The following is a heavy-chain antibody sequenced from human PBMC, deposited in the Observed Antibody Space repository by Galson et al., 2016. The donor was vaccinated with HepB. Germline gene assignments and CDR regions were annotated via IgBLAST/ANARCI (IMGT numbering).Heavy chain of an antibody. V-gene: IGHV3-9*01. CDR1: GFTIDDYA. CDR3: TKDSVHDLWSGFYADYYGMDV. CDR2: ISWDGDSL. J-gene: IGHJ6*02. D-gene: IGHD3-3*01. Sequence: SLRLSCAASGFTIDDYAMHWVRQAPGKGLEWVSTISWDGDSLGYADSVKGRFTISRDNAKNSLYLQMNSLRTEDTALYYCTKDSVHDLWSGFYADYYGMDVWGQGTTVTVSS.